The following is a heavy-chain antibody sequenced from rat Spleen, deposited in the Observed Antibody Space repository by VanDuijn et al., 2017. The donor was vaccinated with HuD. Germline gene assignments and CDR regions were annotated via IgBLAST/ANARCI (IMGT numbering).Heavy chain of an antibody. CDR1: GFSLTNYP. Sequence: QVQLKESGPGLVQPSQTLSLTCTVSGFSLTNYPVHWVRQPPGKGLEWMGVLWSDGDTSYNSALKSRLSISRDTSKSQVFLKMSSLQTEDTVIYFCARSYGGYTSNWFPYWGQGTLVTVSS. V-gene: IGHV2-32*01. J-gene: IGHJ3*01. CDR2: LWSDGDT. CDR3: ARSYGGYTSNWFPY. D-gene: IGHD1-11*01.